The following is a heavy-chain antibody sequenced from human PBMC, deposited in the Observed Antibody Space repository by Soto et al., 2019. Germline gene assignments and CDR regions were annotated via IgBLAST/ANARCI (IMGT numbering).Heavy chain of an antibody. CDR3: ARDRGYSYGYYYYYGMDV. Sequence: QVQLQESGPGLVKPLQTLSLTCTVSGGSVNSGDYFWTWIRQPPGKGLEWIGYINYLGTTDYNPSLKSQLTISIDTSKNQFSLKLGSVTAADTAVYYCARDRGYSYGYYYYYGMDVWGQGTTVTVSS. J-gene: IGHJ6*02. CDR2: INYLGTT. D-gene: IGHD5-12*01. V-gene: IGHV4-30-4*01. CDR1: GGSVNSGDYF.